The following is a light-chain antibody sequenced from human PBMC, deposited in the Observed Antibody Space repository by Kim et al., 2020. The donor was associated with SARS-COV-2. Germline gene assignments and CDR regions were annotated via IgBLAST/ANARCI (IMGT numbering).Light chain of an antibody. Sequence: QLVLTQSPSASASLGASVKLTCTLSSGHSSYAIAWHQQQPEKGPRYLMKLNSDGSHSTGDGIPDRFSGSSSGAERYLTIASLPSEDEADYYCQTWGTGIQVFGGGTQLTVL. CDR2: LNSDGSH. CDR1: SGHSSYA. J-gene: IGLJ3*02. V-gene: IGLV4-69*01. CDR3: QTWGTGIQV.